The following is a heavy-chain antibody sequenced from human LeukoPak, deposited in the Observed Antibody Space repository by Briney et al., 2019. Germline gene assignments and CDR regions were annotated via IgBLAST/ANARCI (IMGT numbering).Heavy chain of an antibody. CDR3: ARVVRRTGANDTAAGFDP. D-gene: IGHD4/OR15-4a*01. J-gene: IGHJ5*02. CDR2: IYYSGST. Sequence: SETLSLTCTVSGGSISSSSYYWGWIRQPPGKGLEWIGSIYYSGSTYYNPSLKSRVTISVDTSKNQFSLKLSSVTAADTAVYYCARVVRRTGANDTAAGFDPWGQGTLVTVSS. CDR1: GGSISSSSYY. V-gene: IGHV4-39*07.